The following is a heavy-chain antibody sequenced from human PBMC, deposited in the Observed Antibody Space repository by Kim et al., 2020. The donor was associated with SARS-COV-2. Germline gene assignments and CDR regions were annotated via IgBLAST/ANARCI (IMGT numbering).Heavy chain of an antibody. CDR3: AKDGPGIAVAGLWSGWFDP. V-gene: IGHV3-23*01. CDR2: ISGSGGST. D-gene: IGHD6-19*01. CDR1: GFTFSSYA. Sequence: GGSLRLSCAASGFTFSSYAMSWVRQAPGKGLEWVSAISGSGGSTYYADSVKGRFTISRDNSKNTLYLQMNSLRAEDTAVYYCAKDGPGIAVAGLWSGWFDPWGQGTLVTVSS. J-gene: IGHJ5*02.